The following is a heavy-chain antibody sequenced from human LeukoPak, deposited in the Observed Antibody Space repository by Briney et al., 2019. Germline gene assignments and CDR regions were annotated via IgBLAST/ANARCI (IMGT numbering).Heavy chain of an antibody. V-gene: IGHV1-69*05. CDR1: GGTFSSYA. CDR2: IIPIFGTA. J-gene: IGHJ3*02. CDR3: AREGANIVVVTGAFDI. Sequence: ASVKVSCKASGGTFSSYAISWVRQAPGQGLEWMGGIIPIFGTANYAQKFQGRVTITTDESTSTAYMELSSLRSEDTAVYYCAREGANIVVVTGAFDIWGQGTMVTVSS. D-gene: IGHD2-21*02.